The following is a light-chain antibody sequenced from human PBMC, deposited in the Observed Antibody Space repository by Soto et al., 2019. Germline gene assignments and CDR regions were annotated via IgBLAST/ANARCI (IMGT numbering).Light chain of an antibody. CDR1: SSDVGGYDY. CDR3: YSYAGSLYV. J-gene: IGLJ1*01. V-gene: IGLV2-11*01. Sequence: QSALTQPRSVSGSPGQSVTISCTGTSSDVGGYDYVSWYQQHPGKAPKLMIYDVRKRPSGVPDRFSGSKSGNTASLTISGLQAEDEADYYCYSYAGSLYVFGTGTKLTVL. CDR2: DVR.